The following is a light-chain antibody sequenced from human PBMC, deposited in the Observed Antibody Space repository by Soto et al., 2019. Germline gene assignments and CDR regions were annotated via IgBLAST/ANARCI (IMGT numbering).Light chain of an antibody. CDR3: QQYNDWWT. V-gene: IGKV3-15*01. CDR2: GAS. Sequence: EIVLTQSPGTLSLSPGERATLSCRASQSVSSSYLAWYQQKPGQPPRLLIYGASTRATGVPGRFSGSGSGTEFTLTISSLQSEDFAVYYCQQYNDWWTFGQGTKVDIK. J-gene: IGKJ1*01. CDR1: QSVSSSY.